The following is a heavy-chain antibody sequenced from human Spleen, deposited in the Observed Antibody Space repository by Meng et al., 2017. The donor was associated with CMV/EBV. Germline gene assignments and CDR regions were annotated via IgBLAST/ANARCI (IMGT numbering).Heavy chain of an antibody. CDR2: ITATSGST. CDR3: AKAFSSSWYREYYDF. J-gene: IGHJ4*02. D-gene: IGHD6-13*01. CDR1: GFTFSSYS. V-gene: IGHV3-23*01. Sequence: GESLKISCDASGFTFSSYSMSWVRQAPGKGLEWVSAITATSGSTYHADSVKGRFTISRDNSKNTLFLQMNSLRAEDTAIYYCAKAFSSSWYREYYDFWGQGTLVTVSS.